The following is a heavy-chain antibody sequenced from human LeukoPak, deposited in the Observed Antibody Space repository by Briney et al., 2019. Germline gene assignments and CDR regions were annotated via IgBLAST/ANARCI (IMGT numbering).Heavy chain of an antibody. D-gene: IGHD2-2*01. J-gene: IGHJ5*01. Sequence: SGPTLVNPTQTLTLTCTFSGFSLSTSGVGVGWIRQPPGKALEWLALIYWNDDEHYSPSLKSRLTITKDTSKKQVVLTMTNMDPVDTATYYCAHSPQIGYCSSTSCLKWFDSWGQGTLVIVSS. V-gene: IGHV2-5*01. CDR3: AHSPQIGYCSSTSCLKWFDS. CDR2: IYWNDDE. CDR1: GFSLSTSGVG.